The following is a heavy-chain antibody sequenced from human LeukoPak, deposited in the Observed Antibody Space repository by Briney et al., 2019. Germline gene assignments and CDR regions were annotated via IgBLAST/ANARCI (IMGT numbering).Heavy chain of an antibody. D-gene: IGHD6-13*01. J-gene: IGHJ4*02. Sequence: PGGSLRLSCAASGFTFSSYGMSWVRQAPGKGLEWVSAISGSGGSTYYADSVKGRFTISRDNSKNTLYLQMNSLRAEDTAVYYCAKNPSAAAAGTPNDDYWGQGTLVTVSS. CDR2: ISGSGGST. CDR1: GFTFSSYG. V-gene: IGHV3-23*01. CDR3: AKNPSAAAAGTPNDDY.